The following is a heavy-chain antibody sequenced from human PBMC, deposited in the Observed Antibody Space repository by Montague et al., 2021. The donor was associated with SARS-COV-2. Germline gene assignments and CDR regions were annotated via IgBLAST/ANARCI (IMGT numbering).Heavy chain of an antibody. D-gene: IGHD3-22*01. CDR3: ARGAPTITMIVVVFTGAGWYFDL. Sequence: TLSLTCNVSGDSINSGDHYWSWIRQHPGKGLEWIGYIYSSGSTYYNPSLKSRVTISADTSKNQFSLKLSSVTAADTAVYYCARGAPTITMIVVVFTGAGWYFDLWGRGTLVTVSS. CDR2: IYSSGST. V-gene: IGHV4-31*03. CDR1: GDSINSGDHY. J-gene: IGHJ2*01.